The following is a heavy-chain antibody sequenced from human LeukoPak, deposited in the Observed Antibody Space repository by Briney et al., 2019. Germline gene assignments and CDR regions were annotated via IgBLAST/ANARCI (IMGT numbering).Heavy chain of an antibody. J-gene: IGHJ4*02. CDR2: ITVIGGNT. CDR1: GFTFSNYA. CDR3: PKWGDYDVLTGYYVSDY. V-gene: IGHV3-23*01. D-gene: IGHD3-9*01. Sequence: PGGSLRLSSAPSGFTFSNYAMSWVRQVPEKLLEWVSSITVIGGNTYYADSVKDRFTLARDHSTNTVFLQTNSLRAEDTAVYYCPKWGDYDVLTGYYVSDYWGQGTLVTVSS.